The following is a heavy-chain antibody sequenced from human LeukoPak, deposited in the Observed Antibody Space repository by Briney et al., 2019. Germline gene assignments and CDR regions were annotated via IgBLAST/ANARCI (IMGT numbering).Heavy chain of an antibody. J-gene: IGHJ5*02. V-gene: IGHV3-23*01. D-gene: IGHD2-2*01. CDR1: RFTFSSYA. Sequence: SGGSLRLSCAASRFTFSSYAMSWVRQAPGGGGEWGSTISGGGGSTYYADSVKGRFTISRDNSKNTLYLQMNSLRADDTAVYYCARSPTAINGYFDPWGQGTLVTVSS. CDR3: ARSPTAINGYFDP. CDR2: ISGGGGST.